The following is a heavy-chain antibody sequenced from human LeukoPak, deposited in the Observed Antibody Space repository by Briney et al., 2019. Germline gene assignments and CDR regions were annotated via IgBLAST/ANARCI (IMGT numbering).Heavy chain of an antibody. CDR3: ARDLGAQTMVFFDP. Sequence: GASVKVSCKASGYTFTGYYMHWVRQAPGQGLEWMGIINPSGGGTNYAQKFQARVTMTRDTSTSTVYMELSSLRSEDTAVYYCARDLGAQTMVFFDPWGQGTLVTVSS. CDR2: INPSGGGT. J-gene: IGHJ5*02. D-gene: IGHD4/OR15-4a*01. CDR1: GYTFTGYY. V-gene: IGHV1-46*01.